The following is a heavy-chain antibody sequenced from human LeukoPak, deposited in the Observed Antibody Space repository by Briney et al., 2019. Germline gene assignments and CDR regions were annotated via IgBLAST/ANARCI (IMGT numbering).Heavy chain of an antibody. CDR2: MNPNSGNT. Sequence: ASVKVSCKASGYTFTSYDINWVRQATGQGLEWMGWMNPNSGNTGYAQKFQGRVTMTRNTSISTAYMELSSLRSEDTAVYYCARGRCSGGSCYWTYYYYGMDVWGQGTMVTVSS. CDR3: ARGRCSGGSCYWTYYYYGMDV. CDR1: GYTFTSYD. V-gene: IGHV1-8*01. D-gene: IGHD2-15*01. J-gene: IGHJ6*02.